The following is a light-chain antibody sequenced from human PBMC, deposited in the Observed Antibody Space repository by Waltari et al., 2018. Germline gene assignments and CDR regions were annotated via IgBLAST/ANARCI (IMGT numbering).Light chain of an antibody. CDR2: SNH. J-gene: IGLJ2*01. V-gene: IGLV1-44*01. Sequence: QSVLTQPPSVSGTPGQRVTISCSGSSSNIRSRTMNWYRQLPGTAPKLLIFSNHLRPAGVPDRLSASKSGTSASLIISGLQSEDEGTYYCSTWDDSLNNLVFGGGTKLTVL. CDR3: STWDDSLNNLV. CDR1: SSNIRSRT.